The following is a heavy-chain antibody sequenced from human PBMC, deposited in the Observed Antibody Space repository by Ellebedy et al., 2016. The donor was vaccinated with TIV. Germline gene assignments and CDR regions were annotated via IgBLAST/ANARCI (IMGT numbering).Heavy chain of an antibody. CDR2: IYWDDDK. V-gene: IGHV2-5*02. Sequence: SGPTLVKPTQTLTLTCDFSGFSLSSSGMGVGWIRQPPGKGLAWLAVIYWDDDKKSISPLKTRLTIAKDPSKNQVVLTVTNMDPVDTATYYCALRDGYKTFNHWGQGALVTVSS. CDR3: ALRDGYKTFNH. J-gene: IGHJ4*02. CDR1: GFSLSSSGMG. D-gene: IGHD5-24*01.